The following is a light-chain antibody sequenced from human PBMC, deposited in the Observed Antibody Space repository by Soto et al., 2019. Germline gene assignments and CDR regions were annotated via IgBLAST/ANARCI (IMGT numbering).Light chain of an antibody. Sequence: DIQMTQSPSSLSASVGDRVTITCQASQDISNYLNWYQQKPGKAPKLLIYDASNLETGVPSRFSGSGSGTDFTFIISCLQPEDIATYYCQPYDNLPTFGQGTRLEIK. J-gene: IGKJ5*01. CDR3: QPYDNLPT. CDR2: DAS. V-gene: IGKV1-33*01. CDR1: QDISNY.